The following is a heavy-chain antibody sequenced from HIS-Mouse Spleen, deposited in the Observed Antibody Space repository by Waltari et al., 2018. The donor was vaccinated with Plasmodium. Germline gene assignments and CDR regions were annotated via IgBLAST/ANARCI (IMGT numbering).Heavy chain of an antibody. V-gene: IGHV4-34*01. D-gene: IGHD1-26*01. Sequence: QVQLQQWGAGLLKPSETLSLTCAVYGGSFSGYYWSWIRQPPGKGLEWIGEINHSGSTNYTPSLKSRVTISVDTSKTQFSLKLSSVTAADTAVYYCARGGGGGSQTFDYWGQGTLVTVSS. J-gene: IGHJ4*02. CDR3: ARGGGGGSQTFDY. CDR2: INHSGST. CDR1: GGSFSGYY.